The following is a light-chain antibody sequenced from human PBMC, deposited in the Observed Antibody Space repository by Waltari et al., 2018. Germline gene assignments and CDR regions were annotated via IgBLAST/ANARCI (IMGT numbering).Light chain of an antibody. CDR1: SNTVCKQG. J-gene: IGLJ3*02. Sequence: QAGLTQPPSVSTDLRQTATLTCTGNSNTVCKQGAAWLQQHPGRPPKLVAYRNNTRPSGISERFSASRSGNTASLTITELQPEDEADYYCSAWDSGLTVWVFGGGTKLTVL. CDR2: RNN. CDR3: SAWDSGLTVWV. V-gene: IGLV10-54*04.